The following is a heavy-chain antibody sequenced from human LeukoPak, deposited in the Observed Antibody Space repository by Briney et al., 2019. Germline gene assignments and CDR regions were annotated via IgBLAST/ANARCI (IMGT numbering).Heavy chain of an antibody. CDR1: GGSISSYY. CDR3: ARDTPHYCSSTSCYTDLFDY. J-gene: IGHJ4*02. V-gene: IGHV4-4*07. CDR2: IYTSGST. Sequence: PSETLSLTCTVSGGSISSYYWSWIRQPAGKGLEWIGRIYTSGSTNYNPSLKSRVTMSVDTSKNQFSLKLSSVTAADTAVYYCARDTPHYCSSTSCYTDLFDYWGQGTLVTVSS. D-gene: IGHD2-2*02.